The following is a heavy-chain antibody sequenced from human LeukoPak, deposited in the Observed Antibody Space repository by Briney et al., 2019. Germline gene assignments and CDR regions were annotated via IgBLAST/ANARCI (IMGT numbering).Heavy chain of an antibody. CDR2: INHSGST. CDR1: GGSFSGYY. Sequence: PSETLSLTCAVYGGSFSGYYWSWIRQPPGKGLEWIGEINHSGSTNYNPSLKSRVTISVDTSKNQFSLKLSSVTAADTAVYYCARSAGGAMAFDYWGQGTLVTVSS. CDR3: ARSAGGAMAFDY. J-gene: IGHJ4*02. D-gene: IGHD5-18*01. V-gene: IGHV4-34*01.